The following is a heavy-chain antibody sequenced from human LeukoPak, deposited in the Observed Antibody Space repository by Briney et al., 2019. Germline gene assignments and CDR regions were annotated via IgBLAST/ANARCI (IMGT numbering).Heavy chain of an antibody. Sequence: GGSLRLSCAASGFTVSYNYMSWVRQAPGKGLEWVSLIYSGGRTYSADSVKGRFTISRDDSKNTLYLQMNSLRAEDTAIYYCARGPPYYDILAGLDYWGQGTLVTVSS. V-gene: IGHV3-66*01. CDR2: IYSGGRT. CDR3: ARGPPYYDILAGLDY. D-gene: IGHD3-9*01. CDR1: GFTVSYNY. J-gene: IGHJ4*02.